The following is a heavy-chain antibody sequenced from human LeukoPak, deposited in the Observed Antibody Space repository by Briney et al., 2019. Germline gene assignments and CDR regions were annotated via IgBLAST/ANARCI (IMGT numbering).Heavy chain of an antibody. CDR3: AGDSSGWLGYFDY. D-gene: IGHD6-19*01. V-gene: IGHV4-59*01. J-gene: IGHJ4*02. Sequence: PSETLSLTCTVSGGSISSYYWSWIRQPPGKGLEWIGYIYYSGSTNYNPSLKSRVTISVDTSKNQFSLKLSSVTAADTAVYYCAGDSSGWLGYFDYWGQGTLVTVSS. CDR2: IYYSGST. CDR1: GGSISSYY.